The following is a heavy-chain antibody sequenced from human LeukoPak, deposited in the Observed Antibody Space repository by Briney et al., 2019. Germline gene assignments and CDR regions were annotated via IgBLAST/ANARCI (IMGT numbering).Heavy chain of an antibody. V-gene: IGHV1-2*02. J-gene: IGHJ4*02. CDR1: GYTFTSYY. CDR2: INPNGGGT. CDR3: ARALYSGYDY. Sequence: ASVKVSCKASGYTFTSYYMYWVRQAPGQGLEWMGWINPNGGGTSYSQKFQGRVTLTRDTSITTVYMDLSNLRSDDTAVYYCARALYSGYDYWGQGTLVTVSS. D-gene: IGHD5-12*01.